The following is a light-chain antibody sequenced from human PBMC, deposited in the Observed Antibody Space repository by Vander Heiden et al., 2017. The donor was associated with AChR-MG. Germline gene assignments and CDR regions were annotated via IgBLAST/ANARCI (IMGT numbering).Light chain of an antibody. CDR1: QSLVHSDGNTY. J-gene: IGKJ2*01. Sequence: VVMTQSPLSLPVTLGQRASISCRSSQSLVHSDGNTYLNWFHQSPGQSPRRLTHPVSHRESGVPDRFSGSGSGTDFTLKISRVEAEDVGIYYCMQGTLWPYTFGQGTILEIK. CDR3: MQGTLWPYT. V-gene: IGKV2-30*02. CDR2: PVS.